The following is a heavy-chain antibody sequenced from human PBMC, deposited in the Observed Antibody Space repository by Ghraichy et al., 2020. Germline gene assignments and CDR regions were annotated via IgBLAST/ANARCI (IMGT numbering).Heavy chain of an antibody. V-gene: IGHV4-39*01. CDR2: IYYSGST. J-gene: IGHJ4*02. Sequence: SETLSLTCTVSGGSISSSSYYWGWIRQPPGKGLEWIGSIYYSGSTYYNPSLKSRVTISVDTSKNQFSLKLSSVTAADTAVYYCASLYYDFWSGYYMMGSGNTAGDYWGQGTLVTVSS. CDR3: ASLYYDFWSGYYMMGSGNTAGDY. CDR1: GGSISSSSYY. D-gene: IGHD3-3*01.